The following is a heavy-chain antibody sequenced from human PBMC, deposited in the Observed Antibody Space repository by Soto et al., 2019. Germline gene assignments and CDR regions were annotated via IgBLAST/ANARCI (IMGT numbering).Heavy chain of an antibody. CDR3: AKDGVPAAADYYYYYGMDV. Sequence: EVQLVESGGGLVQPGRSLRLSCAASGFTFDDYAMHWVRQAPGKGLEWVSGISWNSGSIGYADSVKGRFTISRDNAKNSRYLQMNSLRAEDTALYYCAKDGVPAAADYYYYYGMDVWGQGTTVTVSS. D-gene: IGHD2-2*01. J-gene: IGHJ6*02. V-gene: IGHV3-9*01. CDR1: GFTFDDYA. CDR2: ISWNSGSI.